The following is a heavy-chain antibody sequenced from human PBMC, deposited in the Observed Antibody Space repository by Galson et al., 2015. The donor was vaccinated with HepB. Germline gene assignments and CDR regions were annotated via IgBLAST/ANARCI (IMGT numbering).Heavy chain of an antibody. CDR3: AKAPAISRLFDY. Sequence: SLRLSCAASGFTFSSYAMSWVRQAPGKGLEWVSAISGSGGSTYYADSVKGRFTISRDNSKNTLYLQMNSLRAEDTAVYYCAKAPAISRLFDYWGQGTLVTVSS. V-gene: IGHV3-23*01. D-gene: IGHD2-2*02. CDR1: GFTFSSYA. CDR2: ISGSGGST. J-gene: IGHJ4*02.